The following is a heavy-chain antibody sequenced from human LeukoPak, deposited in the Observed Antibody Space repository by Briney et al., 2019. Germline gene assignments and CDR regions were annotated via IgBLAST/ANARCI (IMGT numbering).Heavy chain of an antibody. V-gene: IGHV1-8*01. D-gene: IGHD6-13*01. CDR2: MNPNSGNT. Sequence: ASVKASCKASGYTFTSYDINWVRQATGQGLEWMGWMNPNSGNTGYAQKFQGRVTMTRNTSISTAYMELSSLRSEDTAVYYCAREGIAAAGTRYYYYMDVWGKGTTVTVSS. CDR3: AREGIAAAGTRYYYYMDV. J-gene: IGHJ6*03. CDR1: GYTFTSYD.